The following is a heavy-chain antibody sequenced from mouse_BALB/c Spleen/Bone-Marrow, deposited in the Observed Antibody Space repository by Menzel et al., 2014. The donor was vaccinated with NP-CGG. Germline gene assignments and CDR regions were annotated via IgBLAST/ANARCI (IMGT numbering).Heavy chain of an antibody. Sequence: EVMLVESGGGLVKPGGSLKLSCAASGFTFSSYTMSWVRQTPEKRLEWVATISSGGSYTYYPDGVKGRFTISRDNAKNTLYLQMSSLKSEDTAMYYCTRRGDYDGYFDYWGQGTTLTVSS. CDR2: ISSGGSYT. CDR3: TRRGDYDGYFDY. D-gene: IGHD2-3*01. J-gene: IGHJ2*01. CDR1: GFTFSSYT. V-gene: IGHV5-6-4*01.